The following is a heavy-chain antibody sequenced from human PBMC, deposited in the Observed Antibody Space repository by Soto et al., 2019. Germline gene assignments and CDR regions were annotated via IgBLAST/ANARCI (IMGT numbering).Heavy chain of an antibody. J-gene: IGHJ3*02. CDR2: IYYSGRT. Sequence: LSLTCTVSGDSIFGGDYYWSWIRQAPGKGLQWVGSIYYSGRTYYNPSLESRIAMTVDTSQNQFSLKLSSVTAADSAVYFCARDVDSTILKPNDAFGIWGQGSMVTV. CDR1: GDSIFGGDYY. D-gene: IGHD5-18*01. CDR3: ARDVDSTILKPNDAFGI. V-gene: IGHV4-30-4*01.